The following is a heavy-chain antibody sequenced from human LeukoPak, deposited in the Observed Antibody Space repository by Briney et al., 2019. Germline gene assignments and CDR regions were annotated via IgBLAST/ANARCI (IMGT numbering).Heavy chain of an antibody. CDR2: INPSGGST. Sequence: ASVKVSCKASGYTFTSYGMSWVRQAPGQGLEWMGIINPSGGSTTYAQKFQGRVTMTRDTSTSTVYMELSSLRSEDTAVYYCAYSQRADVFDYWGQGTLVTVSS. V-gene: IGHV1-46*01. CDR3: AYSQRADVFDY. CDR1: GYTFTSYG. D-gene: IGHD2-15*01. J-gene: IGHJ4*02.